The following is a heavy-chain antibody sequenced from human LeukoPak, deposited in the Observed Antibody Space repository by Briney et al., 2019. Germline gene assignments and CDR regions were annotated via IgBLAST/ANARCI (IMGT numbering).Heavy chain of an antibody. CDR1: GLTFSTNA. CDR3: AKDVGKWESLHFFDY. CDR2: ISGSGAST. D-gene: IGHD1-26*01. J-gene: IGHJ4*02. Sequence: GGSLRLSCLTSGLTFSTNAMSWVRQAPGKGLEWISGISGSGASTYYADSVTGRFTISRDNSRNTLYLQMNSLRGDDTAVYYCAKDVGKWESLHFFDYWGQGTLVTVSS. V-gene: IGHV3-23*01.